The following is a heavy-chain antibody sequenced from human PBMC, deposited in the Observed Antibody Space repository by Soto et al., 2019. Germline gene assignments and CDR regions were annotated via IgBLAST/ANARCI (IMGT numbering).Heavy chain of an antibody. Sequence: GGSLRLSCSASGFTFSSYAMHWVRQAPGKGLEYVSAISSNGGSTYYADSVKGRFTISRDNSKNTLYLQMSSLRAEDTAVYYCVKDKEIVSSSPLRGPFYYYYYYGMDVWGQGTTVTVSS. D-gene: IGHD6-13*01. CDR1: GFTFSSYA. CDR3: VKDKEIVSSSPLRGPFYYYYYYGMDV. CDR2: ISSNGGST. J-gene: IGHJ6*02. V-gene: IGHV3-64D*08.